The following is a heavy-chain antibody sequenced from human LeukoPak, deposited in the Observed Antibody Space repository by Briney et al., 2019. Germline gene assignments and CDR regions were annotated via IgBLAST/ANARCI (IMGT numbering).Heavy chain of an antibody. J-gene: IGHJ4*02. CDR3: ARFPGYSSSWVDY. V-gene: IGHV4-39*01. Sequence: SETLSLTCTVSGGSISSSSYYWGWIRQPPGKGLEWIGSIYYSGSTYYNPSLKSRVTISVDTSKNQSSLKLSSVTAADTAVYYCARFPGYSSSWVDYWGQGTLVTVSP. D-gene: IGHD6-13*01. CDR2: IYYSGST. CDR1: GGSISSSSYY.